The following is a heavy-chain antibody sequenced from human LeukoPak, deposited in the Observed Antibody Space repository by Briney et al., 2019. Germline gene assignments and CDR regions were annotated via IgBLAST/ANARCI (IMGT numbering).Heavy chain of an antibody. Sequence: SETLSLTCTVSGGSISSNNYYWGWIRQPPGKGLEWIGSIYYSGSTYYNPSLKSRVTISVDTSKNQFSLKLSSVTAADTAVYYCARQKGVVAATFDYWGQGTLVTDSS. V-gene: IGHV4-39*01. CDR2: IYYSGST. CDR3: ARQKGVVAATFDY. D-gene: IGHD2-15*01. J-gene: IGHJ4*02. CDR1: GGSISSNNYY.